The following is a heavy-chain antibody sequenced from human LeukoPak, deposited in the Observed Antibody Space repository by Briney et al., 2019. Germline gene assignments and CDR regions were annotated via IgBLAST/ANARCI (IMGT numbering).Heavy chain of an antibody. CDR1: GFTFSNYW. J-gene: IGHJ6*02. Sequence: GGSPRLSCAASGFTFSNYWMTWVRQAPGKGLEWVANINRDGSERYYVDSVKGRFTISRDDAKSSLYLQMNSLRAEDTAVYYCARRNAMDVWGQGTTVIVFS. V-gene: IGHV3-7*03. CDR3: ARRNAMDV. CDR2: INRDGSER.